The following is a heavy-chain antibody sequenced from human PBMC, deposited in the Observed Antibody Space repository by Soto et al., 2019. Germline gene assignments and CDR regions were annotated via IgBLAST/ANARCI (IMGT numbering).Heavy chain of an antibody. D-gene: IGHD2-15*01. V-gene: IGHV2-5*02. CDR3: VYKRAVAAPVF. Sequence: QITLKESGPALVKPTQTLTLTCTFSGFSLDSSSVAVAWLRQPPGKAPEWLGLIYWDGDQRLNPSLGNRLSIIKDTSRNQVILTMTNMDPIDTATYFCVYKRAVAAPVFWGQGALVTVSS. CDR1: GFSLDSSSVA. J-gene: IGHJ4*02. CDR2: IYWDGDQ.